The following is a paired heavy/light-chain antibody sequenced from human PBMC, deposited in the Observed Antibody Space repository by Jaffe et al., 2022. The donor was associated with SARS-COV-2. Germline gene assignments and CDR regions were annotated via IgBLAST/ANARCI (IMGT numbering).Light chain of an antibody. CDR1: QSVYNY. V-gene: IGKV1-39*01. CDR3: QQSYSSPFT. CDR2: AAS. J-gene: IGKJ3*01. Sequence: DIQMTQSPSSLSASVGDRVTITCRASQSVYNYFNWYQQKPGKAPKLLIFAASSLQSGVPSRFSGSGSGTDFTLTINILQPEDFATYYCQQSYSSPFTFGPGTKVDV.
Heavy chain of an antibody. J-gene: IGHJ4*02. V-gene: IGHV3-23*01. D-gene: IGHD3-22*01. Sequence: EVRLLESGGGLVQPGGSLRLSCAASGFTFTSHAMGWVRQAPGKGLDWVSAISGSGTATHYAVSVRGRFSIFRDNSNNVLYLQMDSLRAEDTAVYYCAKGLSVMTVPYDCWGQGALVTVSS. CDR1: GFTFTSHA. CDR3: AKGLSVMTVPYDC. CDR2: ISGSGTAT.